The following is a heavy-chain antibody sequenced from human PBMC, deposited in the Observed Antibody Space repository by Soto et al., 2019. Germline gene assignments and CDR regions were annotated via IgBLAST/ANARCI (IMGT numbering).Heavy chain of an antibody. CDR1: GFTFSSYA. V-gene: IGHV3-23*01. CDR3: AKLRLNDFWSGYPDHYWYFDI. J-gene: IGHJ2*01. D-gene: IGHD3-3*01. Sequence: ESGGGLVQPGGSLRLSCAASGFTFSSYAMSWVRQAPGKGLEWVSAISGSGCSTYYADSVKGRFTISRDNSKYTLYLQMTRLRAEDTAVYYCAKLRLNDFWSGYPDHYWYFDIWGRGTMVTVSS. CDR2: ISGSGCST.